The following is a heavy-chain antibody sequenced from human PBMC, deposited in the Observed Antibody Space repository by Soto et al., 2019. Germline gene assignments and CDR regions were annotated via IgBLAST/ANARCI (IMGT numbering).Heavy chain of an antibody. CDR1: GYTFTGYY. D-gene: IGHD3-3*01. V-gene: IGHV1-2*02. CDR2: INPNSGGT. CDR3: ARDNYDFWSGYRQNYGMDV. Sequence: ASVKVSCKASGYTFTGYYMRWVRQAPGQGLEWMGWINPNSGGTNYAQKFQGRVTMTRDTSISTAYMELSRLRSDDTAVYYCARDNYDFWSGYRQNYGMDVWGQGTTVTVSS. J-gene: IGHJ6*02.